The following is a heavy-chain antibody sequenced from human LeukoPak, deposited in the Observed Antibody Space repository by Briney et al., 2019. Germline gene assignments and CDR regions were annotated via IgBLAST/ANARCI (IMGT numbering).Heavy chain of an antibody. V-gene: IGHV1-2*02. J-gene: IGHJ3*02. D-gene: IGHD3-10*01. CDR3: ARNLWFGESSDAFDM. CDR2: INPKSGGT. Sequence: ASVKVSCKASGYSFTGHYMHWVRQAPGQGLVWMGWINPKSGGTNYAQKFQGRVTMTRDTSISTAYMDMSSLRSDDTAVYYCARNLWFGESSDAFDMWGQGTMVTVSS. CDR1: GYSFTGHY.